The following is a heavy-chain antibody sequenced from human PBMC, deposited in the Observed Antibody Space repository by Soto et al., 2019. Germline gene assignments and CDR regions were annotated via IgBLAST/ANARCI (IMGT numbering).Heavy chain of an antibody. CDR1: GGSVSSGSYY. V-gene: IGHV4-61*01. J-gene: IGHJ3*02. D-gene: IGHD6-6*01. CDR3: ARGGSEYSSSPGAFDI. Sequence: QVQLQESGPGLVKPSETLSLTCTVSGGSVSSGSYYWSWIRQPPGKGLEWIGYIYYSGRTNYNPLLNSRVTISVGTSKNQFSLKLSSVTAADTAVYYCARGGSEYSSSPGAFDIWGRGTMVTVSS. CDR2: IYYSGRT.